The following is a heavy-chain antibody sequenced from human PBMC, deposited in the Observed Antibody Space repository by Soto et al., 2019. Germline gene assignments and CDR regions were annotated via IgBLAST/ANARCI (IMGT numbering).Heavy chain of an antibody. J-gene: IGHJ4*02. V-gene: IGHV1-69*01. Sequence: QVQLVESGAEVKKPGSSVKVSCKASGGAFSSYAISWVRQAPGQGLEWMGGIIPIFGTANYAQKFQGSVTITADESTSTAYMELSSLRSEDTAVYYCARDPQYGDYESDTGWGQGTLVTVSS. CDR1: GGAFSSYA. CDR2: IIPIFGTA. CDR3: ARDPQYGDYESDTG. D-gene: IGHD4-17*01.